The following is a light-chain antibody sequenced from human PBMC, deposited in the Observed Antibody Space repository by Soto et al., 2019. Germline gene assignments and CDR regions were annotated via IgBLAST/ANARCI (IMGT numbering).Light chain of an antibody. CDR1: SSDVGSYNL. CDR2: AVT. CDR3: SSYTSRSTL. V-gene: IGLV2-14*02. Sequence: QSALTLPASVAGSPGQSITISCTGTSSDVGSYNLVSWYQQHPDKAPKLMIYAVTDRPSGVSSRFSGSKSGNTASLTISGPQAEDEADYYCSSYTSRSTLFGTGNKVTVL. J-gene: IGLJ1*01.